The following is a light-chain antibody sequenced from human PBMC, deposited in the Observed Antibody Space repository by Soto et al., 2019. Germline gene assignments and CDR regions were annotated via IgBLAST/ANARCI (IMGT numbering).Light chain of an antibody. CDR1: QSLITRY. CDR3: QQYGTSPT. J-gene: IGKJ5*01. CDR2: GAS. Sequence: EIVLTQSPGTLSLFPGERATLSCRASQSLITRYLAWYQQKPGQAPRLLIYGASSRATGIPDRFSGSGSGSDFTLTISRLEPEAFAVYSCQQYGTSPTFGQGKRLEIK. V-gene: IGKV3-20*01.